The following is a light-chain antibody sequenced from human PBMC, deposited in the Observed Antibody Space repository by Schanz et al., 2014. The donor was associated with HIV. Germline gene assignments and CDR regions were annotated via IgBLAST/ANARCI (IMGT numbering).Light chain of an antibody. CDR1: SGDVGSYNY. J-gene: IGLJ2*01. CDR3: SSYTTNRTMA. V-gene: IGLV2-14*03. CDR2: DVS. Sequence: QSALTQPASVSGSPGQSISISCTGTSGDVGSYNYVSWYQQHPGKAPKLMIYDVSSRPSGVSNRFSGSKSGNTASLTISSLQTDDEGDYYCSSYTTNRTMAFGGGTKVTVL.